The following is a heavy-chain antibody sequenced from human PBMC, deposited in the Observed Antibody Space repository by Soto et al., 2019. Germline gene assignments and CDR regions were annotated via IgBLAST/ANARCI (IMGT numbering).Heavy chain of an antibody. CDR1: GFTFCPYG. V-gene: IGHV3-30*03. CDR2: TAYDGNNN. Sequence: SLRLSCAASGFTFCPYGMHCFRQAPGKGLEWVTATAYDGNNNYYADSVKGRFTISRDNSKNTLYLEMNSLRAEDTAVYYCARELRNYGDYESYSHGMDLRRQGTTLTASS. J-gene: IGHJ6*02. CDR3: ARELRNYGDYESYSHGMDL. D-gene: IGHD4-17*01.